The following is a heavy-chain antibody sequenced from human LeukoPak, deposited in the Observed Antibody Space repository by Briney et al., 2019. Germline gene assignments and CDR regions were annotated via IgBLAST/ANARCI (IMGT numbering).Heavy chain of an antibody. V-gene: IGHV4-39*07. CDR2: FYFGGSN. D-gene: IGHD6-13*01. CDR1: GDSISSNNRY. CDR3: ASSHSATWYDD. Sequence: PSETLSLTCTVSGDSISSNNRYWGWIRQPPGKGLEWIGSFYFGGSNYYSPSLRSRVIISLDTSKNQFSLTLNFVTAAGTAMYYCASSHSATWYDDWGQGALVTVSS. J-gene: IGHJ4*02.